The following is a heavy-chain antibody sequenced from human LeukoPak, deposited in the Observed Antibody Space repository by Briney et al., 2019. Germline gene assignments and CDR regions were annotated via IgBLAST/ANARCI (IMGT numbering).Heavy chain of an antibody. CDR2: IKQDGSEK. V-gene: IGHV3-7*01. J-gene: IGHJ6*03. CDR1: GFTFSSYW. D-gene: IGHD3-10*01. Sequence: PGGSLRLSCAASGFTFSSYWMSWVRQAPGKGLEWVANIKQDGSEKYYVDSVKGRFTISRDNAKNSLYLQMNSLRAEDTALYYCARGDTMVRGVIKAYYYYYMDVWGKGTTVTVSS. CDR3: ARGDTMVRGVIKAYYYYYMDV.